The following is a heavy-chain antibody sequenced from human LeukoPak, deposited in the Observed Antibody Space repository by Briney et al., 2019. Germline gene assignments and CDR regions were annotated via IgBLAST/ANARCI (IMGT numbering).Heavy chain of an antibody. CDR2: IIPIFGTA. V-gene: IGHV1-69*05. D-gene: IGHD2-2*01. J-gene: IGHJ3*02. CDR1: GGTFSSYA. CDR3: ARAGTYCSSTSCSAPSGAFDI. Sequence: GASVKVSCKASGGTFSSYAISWVRQAPGQGLEWMGGIIPIFGTANYAQKFQGRVTMTRDTSTSTVYMELSSLRSEDTAVYYCARAGTYCSSTSCSAPSGAFDIWGQGTMVTVSS.